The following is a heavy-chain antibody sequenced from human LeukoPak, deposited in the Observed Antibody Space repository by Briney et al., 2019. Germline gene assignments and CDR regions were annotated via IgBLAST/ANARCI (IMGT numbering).Heavy chain of an antibody. D-gene: IGHD1-1*01. V-gene: IGHV3-23*01. CDR1: GFTFSNYA. CDR3: AKDGRLERREPLSHY. Sequence: PGGSLRLSCAASGFTFSNYAMSWVRQAPGKGLEWVSAISGSGGSTYYADSVKGRFTISRDNSKNTLYLQMNSLRAEDTAVYYCAKDGRLERREPLSHYWGQGTLVTVSS. CDR2: ISGSGGST. J-gene: IGHJ4*02.